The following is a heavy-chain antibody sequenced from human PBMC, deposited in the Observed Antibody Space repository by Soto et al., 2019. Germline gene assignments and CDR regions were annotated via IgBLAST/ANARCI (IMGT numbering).Heavy chain of an antibody. CDR3: ARGQVVAAQH. Sequence: SETLSLTCAVSGGSISSGGYSWSWIRQPPGKGLEWIGYIYHSGSTYYNPSVKSRVTISVDRYKNQFSLKLSSVTAADTAVYYCARGQVVAAQHWGQGTLVTVSS. J-gene: IGHJ4*02. V-gene: IGHV4-30-2*01. CDR2: IYHSGST. CDR1: GGSISSGGYS. D-gene: IGHD2-15*01.